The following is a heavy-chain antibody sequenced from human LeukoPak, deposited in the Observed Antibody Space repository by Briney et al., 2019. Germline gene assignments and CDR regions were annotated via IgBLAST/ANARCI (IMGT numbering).Heavy chain of an antibody. CDR3: AKDETWSFVY. CDR2: MREDGSDI. CDR1: GFTFTSYG. Sequence: PGGSLRDSCAASGFTFTSYGMHWVRQPPGKGLEWVAFMREDGSDIYYADSVKGRFTISRDNSKNTLYLQMNSLRPEDTAVYYCAKDETWSFVYWGQRPLVTVSS. J-gene: IGHJ4*02. V-gene: IGHV3-30*02.